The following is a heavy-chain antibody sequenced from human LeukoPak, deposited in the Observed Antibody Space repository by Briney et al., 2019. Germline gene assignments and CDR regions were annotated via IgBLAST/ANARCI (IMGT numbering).Heavy chain of an antibody. J-gene: IGHJ4*02. CDR2: ISWDGGST. V-gene: IGHV3-43D*03. CDR1: GFTFDDYA. Sequence: PGGSLRLSCAASGFTFDDYAMHWVRQAPGKGLEWVSLISWDGGSTYYADSVKGRFTISRDNSKNSLYLQMNSLRAEDTALYYCAKGHSSWPDYWGQRTLVTVSS. D-gene: IGHD6-13*01. CDR3: AKGHSSWPDY.